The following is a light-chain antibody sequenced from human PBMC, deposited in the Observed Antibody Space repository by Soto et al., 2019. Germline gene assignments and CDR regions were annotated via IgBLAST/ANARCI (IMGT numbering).Light chain of an antibody. CDR1: SSNIGAGYD. CDR2: GNS. J-gene: IGLJ2*01. Sequence: QSALTQPPSVSGAPGQRVTISCTGSSSNIGAGYDVHWYQQLPGTAPKLLIYGNSNRTSGVPDRFSGSKSGTSASLAITGLQAEDEAEYYCQSYDSSLSAVVFGGGTKLTVL. CDR3: QSYDSSLSAVV. V-gene: IGLV1-40*01.